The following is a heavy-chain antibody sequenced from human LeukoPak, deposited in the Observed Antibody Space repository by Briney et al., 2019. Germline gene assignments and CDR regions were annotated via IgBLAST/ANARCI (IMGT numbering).Heavy chain of an antibody. V-gene: IGHV3-7*01. Sequence: GGSLRLSCAASGFTFSRYWMNWVRQAPGKGLEWVANINEDGSEKYYVDSVKGRFTISRDNAKNSLYLQMNSLRAGDTAVYYCARAAYSITWYSRYFDLWGRGTLVTVSS. CDR2: INEDGSEK. J-gene: IGHJ2*01. CDR3: ARAAYSITWYSRYFDL. CDR1: GFTFSRYW. D-gene: IGHD6-13*01.